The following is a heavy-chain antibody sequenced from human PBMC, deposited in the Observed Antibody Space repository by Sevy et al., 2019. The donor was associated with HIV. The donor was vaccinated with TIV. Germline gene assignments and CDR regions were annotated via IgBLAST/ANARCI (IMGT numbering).Heavy chain of an antibody. CDR3: ARAPPPLYSNRSPDGIDP. J-gene: IGHJ5*02. CDR1: GYTFTSYG. D-gene: IGHD4-4*01. CDR2: ISAYNGNT. V-gene: IGHV1-18*01. Sequence: ASVKVSCKASGYTFTSYGISWVRQAPGQGLEWMGWISAYNGNTNYAQKLQGRVTMTTDTSTSTAYMELRSLRSDDTAVYYCARAPPPLYSNRSPDGIDPWGQGTLVTVSS.